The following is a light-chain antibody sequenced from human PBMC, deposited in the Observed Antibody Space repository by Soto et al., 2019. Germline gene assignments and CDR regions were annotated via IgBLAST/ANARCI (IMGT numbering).Light chain of an antibody. CDR2: GAS. V-gene: IGKV1-6*01. CDR3: LRDNNYPLT. Sequence: AIQMTQSPSSLSASVGDRVTMSCRASQAIRNVLGWYQQKPGKAPNLLIYGASSLESGVASRFSGSGSGTDFTLAISCLQPEDFENYYCLRDNNYPLTFGEGTKVEI. J-gene: IGKJ1*01. CDR1: QAIRNV.